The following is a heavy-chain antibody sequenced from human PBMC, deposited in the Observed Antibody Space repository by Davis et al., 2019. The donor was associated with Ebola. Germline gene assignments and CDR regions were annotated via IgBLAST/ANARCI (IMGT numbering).Heavy chain of an antibody. CDR2: IRQDGSEK. Sequence: GESPKISCAVSGFTFSSYWMTWVRLAPGKGLEWVANIRQDGSEKQYVGSVEGRFTISRDNAKNSLYLQMNSLRIEDTAVYFCTRDRGPREILIRSDSWGQGTLVTVSS. V-gene: IGHV3-7*01. CDR3: TRDRGPREILIRSDS. CDR1: GFTFSSYW. J-gene: IGHJ4*02.